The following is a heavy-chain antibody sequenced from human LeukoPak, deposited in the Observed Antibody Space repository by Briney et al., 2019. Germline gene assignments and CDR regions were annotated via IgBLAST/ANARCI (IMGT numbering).Heavy chain of an antibody. D-gene: IGHD4-17*01. V-gene: IGHV3-7*01. CDR1: GLTFSSYW. Sequence: PGGSLRLSCAASGLTFSSYWMSWVRKAPGKGLEWVANIKQDGSEKYYVDSVKGRFTISRDNAKNSLYLQMNSLRAEDTAVYYCARGMATVNYWGQGTLVTVSS. CDR3: ARGMATVNY. J-gene: IGHJ4*02. CDR2: IKQDGSEK.